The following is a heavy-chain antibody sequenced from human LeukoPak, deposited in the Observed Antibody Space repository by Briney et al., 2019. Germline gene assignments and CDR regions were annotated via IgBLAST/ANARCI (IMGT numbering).Heavy chain of an antibody. CDR1: GGSISSYY. J-gene: IGHJ6*03. D-gene: IGHD4-11*01. V-gene: IGHV4-59*01. Sequence: SETLSLTCTVSGGSISSYYWSWIRQPPGKGLQWIGCIHYSGSTNYNPSLKNRVTISVDTSKKQFSLKLSSVTAADTAVYYCARYDYGNYVYYMDVWGKGTTVTVSS. CDR2: IHYSGST. CDR3: ARYDYGNYVYYMDV.